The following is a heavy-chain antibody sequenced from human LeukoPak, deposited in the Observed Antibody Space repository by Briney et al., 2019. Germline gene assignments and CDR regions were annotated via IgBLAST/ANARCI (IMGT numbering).Heavy chain of an antibody. Sequence: SETLSLTCTVSGGSISSYYWSWIRQPPGKGLEWIGYIYYSGSTNYNPSLKSRVTISVDTSKHQFSLKLSSVTAADTAVYYCAAGGAAMVIRGAFDIWGQGTMVTVSS. D-gene: IGHD5-18*01. CDR3: AAGGAAMVIRGAFDI. CDR2: IYYSGST. J-gene: IGHJ3*02. CDR1: GGSISSYY. V-gene: IGHV4-59*08.